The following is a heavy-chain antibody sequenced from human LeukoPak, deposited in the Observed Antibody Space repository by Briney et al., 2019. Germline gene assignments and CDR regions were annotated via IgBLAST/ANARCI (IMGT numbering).Heavy chain of an antibody. CDR3: ARLSQTPDFPTLGGYYYLGY. CDR1: RYTFTSYD. Sequence: ASVKVSCKASRYTFTSYDINWVREAAGHGLEWMGWMNPNTGRTGYAQKFQGRITMTRDTSINTAYMELTNLRSEDTAIYYCARLSQTPDFPTLGGYYYLGYWGQGTPVTVSS. V-gene: IGHV1-8*01. CDR2: MNPNTGRT. J-gene: IGHJ4*02. D-gene: IGHD5-18*01.